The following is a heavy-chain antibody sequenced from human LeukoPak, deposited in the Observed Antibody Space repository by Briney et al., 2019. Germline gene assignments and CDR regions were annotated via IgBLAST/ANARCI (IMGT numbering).Heavy chain of an antibody. CDR3: AKGRSSSGSGSYEFDH. V-gene: IGHV3-30*18. CDR1: GFSFSSFG. J-gene: IGHJ4*02. CDR2: ISHDGSNK. D-gene: IGHD3-10*01. Sequence: PGGSLRLSCAASGFSFSSFGIHWVRQAPGKGLEWVAVISHDGSNKYYAESVKGRFTISRDNSKNTLYLEMNSLRAEDTAVYYCAKGRSSSGSGSYEFDHWGQGTLVTVSS.